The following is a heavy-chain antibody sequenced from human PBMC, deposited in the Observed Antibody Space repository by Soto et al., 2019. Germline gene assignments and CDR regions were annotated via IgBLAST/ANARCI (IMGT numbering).Heavy chain of an antibody. J-gene: IGHJ6*02. CDR1: EGSFSSYA. CDR3: ATGPYCGGACYYYYYYGIDV. Sequence: QVQLVQPGAEVKKPGSSVKVSCKASEGSFSSYAISWVRQAPGQGLEWMGGIIPIFSTANYAQKFQGRVTMTADESTSTAYMELSSLKSEDTAVYYCATGPYCGGACYYYYYYGIDVWGQGTTVTVSS. V-gene: IGHV1-69*12. D-gene: IGHD2-21*02. CDR2: IIPIFSTA.